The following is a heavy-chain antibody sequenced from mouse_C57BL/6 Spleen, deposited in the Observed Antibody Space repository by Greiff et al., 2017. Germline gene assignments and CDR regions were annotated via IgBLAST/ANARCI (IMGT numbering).Heavy chain of an antibody. CDR3: ARSSYHTGAMDY. V-gene: IGHV5-12*01. J-gene: IGHJ4*01. CDR2: ISNGGGST. Sequence: EVKLQESGGGLVQPGGSLKLSCAASGFTFSDYYMYWVRQTPEKRLEWVAYISNGGGSTYYPDTVKGRFTISRDNAKNTLYLQMSRLKSEDTAMYYCARSSYHTGAMDYWGQGTSVTVSS. CDR1: GFTFSDYY. D-gene: IGHD2-12*01.